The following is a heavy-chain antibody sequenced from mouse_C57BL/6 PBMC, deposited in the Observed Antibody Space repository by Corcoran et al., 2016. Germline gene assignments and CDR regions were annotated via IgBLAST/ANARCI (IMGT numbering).Heavy chain of an antibody. CDR1: GYTFTDYY. CDR2: INPYNGGT. Sequence: EVQLQQSGPVLVKPGASVKMSCKASGYTFTDYYMNWVKQSHGKSLEWIGVINPYNGGTSYNQKFKGKATLTVDKSSSTAYMELNSLTSEDSAVYYCARWGLGLRDWYFDVWGTGTTVTVSS. V-gene: IGHV1-19*01. J-gene: IGHJ1*03. D-gene: IGHD2-4*01. CDR3: ARWGLGLRDWYFDV.